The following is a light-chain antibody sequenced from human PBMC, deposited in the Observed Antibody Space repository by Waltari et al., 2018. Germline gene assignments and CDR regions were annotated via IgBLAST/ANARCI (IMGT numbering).Light chain of an antibody. J-gene: IGKJ4*01. Sequence: LTHSPASLSVSPGDTVILSCRPSQSVRTNLVWYQQKAGQAARTLIYGASTRASGVPSRFSGSGSETDFTLIISSLQSEDAAVYYCQQYYVWPPITFGGGTKLEI. CDR1: QSVRTN. CDR3: QQYYVWPPIT. V-gene: IGKV3-15*01. CDR2: GAS.